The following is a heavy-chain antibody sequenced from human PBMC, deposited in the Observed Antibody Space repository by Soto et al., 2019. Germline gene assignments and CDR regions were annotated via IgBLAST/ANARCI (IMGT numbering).Heavy chain of an antibody. V-gene: IGHV3-72*01. Sequence: EMQLAESGGGLVQPGGSLRLSCAASGFTFSDHYMDWVRQAPGKGLEWVGRSKNKADSYASVYAASGQCRFTISRDASKTLLHMQMNSLKTDDTAVYYCDRDSGSARTFWGQRTLVTVSS. J-gene: IGHJ4*02. CDR2: SKNKADSYAS. CDR3: DRDSGSARTF. D-gene: IGHD1-26*01. CDR1: GFTFSDHY.